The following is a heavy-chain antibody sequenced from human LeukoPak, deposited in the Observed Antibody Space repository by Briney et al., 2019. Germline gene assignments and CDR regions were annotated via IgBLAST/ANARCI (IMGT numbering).Heavy chain of an antibody. J-gene: IGHJ5*02. CDR1: GGSISSYY. CDR3: AREEFIVVVPAAMPRWFDP. Sequence: PSETLSLTCTVSGGSISSYYWSWIRQPAGKGLEWIGRIYTSGSTNYYPSLKSRVTISVDKSKNQFSLKLSSVTAADTAVYYCAREEFIVVVPAAMPRWFDPWGQGTLVTVSS. D-gene: IGHD2-2*01. V-gene: IGHV4-4*07. CDR2: IYTSGST.